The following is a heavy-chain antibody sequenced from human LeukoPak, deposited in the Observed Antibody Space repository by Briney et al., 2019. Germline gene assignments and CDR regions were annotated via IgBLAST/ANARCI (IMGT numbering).Heavy chain of an antibody. Sequence: SDTLSLTCTVSGGSLGRSNTYWGWIRQTPGKGLEWLGAILHSGYTYNNPSLKSRVTMSVDSSKNQFSLSLSSVTAADTAVYFCARHRGGGGYHYMDVWGKGTTVIVSS. CDR2: ILHSGYT. CDR3: ARHRGGGGYHYMDV. CDR1: GGSLGRSNTY. J-gene: IGHJ6*03. D-gene: IGHD2-21*01. V-gene: IGHV4-39*01.